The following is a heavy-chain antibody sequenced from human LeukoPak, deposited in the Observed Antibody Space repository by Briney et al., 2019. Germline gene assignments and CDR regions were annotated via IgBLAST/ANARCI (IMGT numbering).Heavy chain of an antibody. CDR1: GYSISSGYY. CDR3: ARAYYGSGTNYYMDV. J-gene: IGHJ6*03. V-gene: IGHV4-4*07. Sequence: SETLSLTCTVSGYSISSGYYWSWIRQPAGKGLEWIGRIYTSGSTNYNPSLKSRVTMSVDTSKNQFSLKLSSVTAADTAVYYCARAYYGSGTNYYMDVWGKGTTVTISS. D-gene: IGHD3-10*01. CDR2: IYTSGST.